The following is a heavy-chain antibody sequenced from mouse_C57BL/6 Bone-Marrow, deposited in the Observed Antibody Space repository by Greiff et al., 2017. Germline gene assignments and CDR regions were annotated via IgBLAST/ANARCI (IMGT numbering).Heavy chain of an antibody. V-gene: IGHV1-64*01. CDR3: ARDGYSWYFDV. D-gene: IGHD2-3*01. J-gene: IGHJ1*03. CDR2: FHPNSGST. Sequence: QVQLQQPGAELVKPGASVKLSCKASGYTFTSYWMHWMKQRPGQGLEWIGMFHPNSGSTNYNEKFKSKATLTVDKSSSTAYMQLSRLASEDSAVYYCARDGYSWYFDVWGTGTTVTVSS. CDR1: GYTFTSYW.